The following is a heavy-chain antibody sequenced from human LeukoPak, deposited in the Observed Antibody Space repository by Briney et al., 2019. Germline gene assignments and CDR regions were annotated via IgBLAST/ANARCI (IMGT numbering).Heavy chain of an antibody. CDR3: AKAAAAGQYFDY. D-gene: IGHD6-13*01. Sequence: GGSLRLSRAASGFTFSSYGMHWVRQAPGKGLEWVAVIWYDGSNKYYADSVKGRFTISRDNSKNTLYLQMNSLRAEDTAVYYCAKAAAAGQYFDYWGQGTLVTVSS. CDR1: GFTFSSYG. J-gene: IGHJ4*02. CDR2: IWYDGSNK. V-gene: IGHV3-33*06.